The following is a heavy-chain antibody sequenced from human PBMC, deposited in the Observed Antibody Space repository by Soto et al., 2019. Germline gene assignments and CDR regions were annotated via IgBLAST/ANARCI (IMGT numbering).Heavy chain of an antibody. D-gene: IGHD2-15*01. V-gene: IGHV4-38-2*02. J-gene: IGHJ4*02. Sequence: SETLSLTCTVSSSPINSRYYWGWIRQTPGKGLEWVASIYHSGSTHYNPSLKSRATISVDTSNNQFSLRLSSVTAADTASYCCARNTSSRNFDYWGQGTQVTVSS. CDR3: ARNTSSRNFDY. CDR1: SSPINSRYY. CDR2: IYHSGST.